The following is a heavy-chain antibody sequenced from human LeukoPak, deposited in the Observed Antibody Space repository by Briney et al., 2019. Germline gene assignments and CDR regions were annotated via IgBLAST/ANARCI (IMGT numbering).Heavy chain of an antibody. CDR3: ARAPYYYDSSGYFDY. CDR1: GYTFITYD. J-gene: IGHJ4*02. V-gene: IGHV1-18*01. Sequence: ASVKVSCKASGYTFITYDFHWVRQPPGQGLEWMGGISAYNGNTIYAQKLQGRVTMTTDTSTSTAYMELRSLRSDETAVYYCARAPYYYDSSGYFDYWGQGTLVTVSS. CDR2: ISAYNGNT. D-gene: IGHD3-22*01.